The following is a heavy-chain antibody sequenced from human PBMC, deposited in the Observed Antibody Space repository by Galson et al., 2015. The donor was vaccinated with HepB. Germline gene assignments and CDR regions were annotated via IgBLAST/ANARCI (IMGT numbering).Heavy chain of an antibody. Sequence: SLRLSCAASGFTFSSYAMSWVRQAPGKGLEWVSAISGSGGSTYHADSVKGRFTISRDNSKNTLYLQMNSLRAEDTAVYYCAKADYYDSSGYYEGGPFDYWGQGTLVTVSS. CDR1: GFTFSSYA. D-gene: IGHD3-22*01. V-gene: IGHV3-23*01. CDR3: AKADYYDSSGYYEGGPFDY. J-gene: IGHJ4*02. CDR2: ISGSGGST.